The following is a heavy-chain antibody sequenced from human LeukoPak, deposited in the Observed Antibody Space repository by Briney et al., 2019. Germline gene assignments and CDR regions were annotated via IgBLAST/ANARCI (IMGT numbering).Heavy chain of an antibody. CDR2: IYYSVST. CDR3: GRAMEDQVGAAVAINNNWFDP. V-gene: IGHV4-59*01. J-gene: IGHJ5*02. CDR1: GGSISSYY. D-gene: IGHD1-26*01. Sequence: PSETLSLTCTVSGGSISSYYWSWLRQPPGKGLEWIGYIYYSVSTNYNPSLMSRVTISVDTSKNQFSLKLSSVTAADTAVYYCGRAMEDQVGAAVAINNNWFDPWGQGTLVTVSS.